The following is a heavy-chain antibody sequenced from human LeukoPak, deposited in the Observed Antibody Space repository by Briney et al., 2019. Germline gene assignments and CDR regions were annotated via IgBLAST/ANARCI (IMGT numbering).Heavy chain of an antibody. Sequence: SETLSLTCAVYGGSFSGYYWSWIRQPPGRGLEWIGEINHSGSTNYNPSLKSRVTISVDTSKNQFSLKLSSVTAADTAVYYCARGYRLIPSCWGQGTLVTVSS. V-gene: IGHV4-34*01. D-gene: IGHD3-16*01. CDR1: GGSFSGYY. J-gene: IGHJ4*02. CDR2: INHSGST. CDR3: ARGYRLIPSC.